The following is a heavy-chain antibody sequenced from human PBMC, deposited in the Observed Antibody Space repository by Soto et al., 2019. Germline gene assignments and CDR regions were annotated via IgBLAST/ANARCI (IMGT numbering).Heavy chain of an antibody. CDR1: GVSISTGDCY. J-gene: IGHJ4*02. CDR2: IYNSGSP. V-gene: IGHV4-31*03. D-gene: IGHD2-21*02. Sequence: QVQLQESGPGLVKPSQTLSLTCNVSGVSISTGDCYWSWIRQHPGKGLAWIGYIYNSGSPYYTPSLRGRVTISVDTSKNQSSLRLSSVTAADTAAYFCACRVTRPRGFFHRWGQGTLVTVSS. CDR3: ACRVTRPRGFFHR.